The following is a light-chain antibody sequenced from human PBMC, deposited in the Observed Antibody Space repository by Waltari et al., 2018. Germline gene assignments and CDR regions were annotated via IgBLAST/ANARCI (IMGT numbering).Light chain of an antibody. CDR1: QSISSY. V-gene: IGKV1-39*01. CDR3: QQSYSTPSIT. J-gene: IGKJ5*01. Sequence: DIQMTQSPSSLSASVGDRVPITCRASQSISSYLNWYQQKPGKAPKLLIYAASSLQSGVPSRFSGSGSGTDFTLTISSLQPEDFATYYCQQSYSTPSITFGQGTRLEIK. CDR2: AAS.